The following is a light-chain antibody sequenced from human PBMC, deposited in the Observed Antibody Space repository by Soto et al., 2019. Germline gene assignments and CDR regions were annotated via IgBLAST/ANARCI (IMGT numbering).Light chain of an antibody. V-gene: IGLV2-14*01. CDR2: DVS. J-gene: IGLJ2*01. CDR1: SSDVGGYNY. Sequence: QSALTQPASVSGSPGQSITIFCTGTSSDVGGYNYVSWYQQHPGKAPKLMIYDVSNRPSGVSNRVSGSKSGNTASLTISGLQAEDEADYYCSSYTSSSTVVFGGGTKLTFL. CDR3: SSYTSSSTVV.